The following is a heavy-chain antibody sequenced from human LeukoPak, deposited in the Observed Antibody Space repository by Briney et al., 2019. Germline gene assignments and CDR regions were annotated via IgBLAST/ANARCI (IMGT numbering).Heavy chain of an antibody. CDR3: ARRATTERGHSYGLDY. CDR2: IKKDGSEK. CDR1: GFTFSSYW. V-gene: IGHV3-7*01. D-gene: IGHD5-18*01. J-gene: IGHJ4*02. Sequence: PGGSLRLSCAASGFTFSSYWMSWVRQAPVKGLEWVANIKKDGSEKCYVDSVKGRFTISRDNAKTSLYLQMNSLRAEDTAIYYCARRATTERGHSYGLDYWGQGTLVTVSS.